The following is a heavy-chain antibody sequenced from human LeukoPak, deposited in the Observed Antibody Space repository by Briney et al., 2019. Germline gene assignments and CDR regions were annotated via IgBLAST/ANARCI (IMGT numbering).Heavy chain of an antibody. CDR2: ISGSGGST. V-gene: IGHV3-23*01. Sequence: GGSLRLSCAASGFTFSSYAMSWVRQAPGKGLEWFSAISGSGGSTYYADSVKGRFTISRDNSKNTLYLQINSLRAEDTAVYYCAKDRYSGSYPYYFDYWGQGTLVTVSS. D-gene: IGHD1-26*01. CDR1: GFTFSSYA. J-gene: IGHJ4*02. CDR3: AKDRYSGSYPYYFDY.